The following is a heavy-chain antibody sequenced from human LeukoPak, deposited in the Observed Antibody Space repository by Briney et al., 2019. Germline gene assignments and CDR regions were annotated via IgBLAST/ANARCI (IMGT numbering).Heavy chain of an antibody. CDR1: GFTFSSYE. V-gene: IGHV3-48*03. J-gene: IGHJ4*02. Sequence: GGSLRLSCAASGFTFSSYEMNWVRQAPGKGLEWVSYISSSGSAIYYADSVKGRFTISRDNAKHSRYLQMNSLRAEDTAVYYCARDVGECFDDWGQGTLVTVSS. D-gene: IGHD3-16*01. CDR2: ISSSGSAI. CDR3: ARDVGECFDD.